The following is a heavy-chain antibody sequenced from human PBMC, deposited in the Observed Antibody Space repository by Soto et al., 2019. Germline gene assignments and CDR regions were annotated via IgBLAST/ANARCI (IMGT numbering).Heavy chain of an antibody. Sequence: SETLSLTCTVSGGSISSSRYYWGWIRQHPGKGLEWIGNVYYGGSTYYNPSLKSRVTISVETSKSQFSLKLSSVTAADTAVYYCAGGDYYHSSGYYFYYYTMDVWGQGTTVTVSS. D-gene: IGHD3-22*01. CDR3: AGGDYYHSSGYYFYYYTMDV. CDR1: GGSISSSRYY. CDR2: VYYGGST. V-gene: IGHV4-39*01. J-gene: IGHJ6*02.